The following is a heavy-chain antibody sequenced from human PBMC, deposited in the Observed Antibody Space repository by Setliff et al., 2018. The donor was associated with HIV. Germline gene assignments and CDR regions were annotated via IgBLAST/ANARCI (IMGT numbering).Heavy chain of an antibody. CDR3: AREGIAAAGSYSYGFGQIDY. Sequence: PGGSLRLSCAASGFTFSSYEMNWVRQAPGKGLEWVSYISSSSSTIYYADSVKGRFTISRDNAKNSLYLQMNSLRAEDTAVYYCAREGIAAAGSYSYGFGQIDYWGQGTPVTVSS. CDR2: ISSSSSTI. J-gene: IGHJ4*02. CDR1: GFTFSSYE. D-gene: IGHD6-13*01. V-gene: IGHV3-48*01.